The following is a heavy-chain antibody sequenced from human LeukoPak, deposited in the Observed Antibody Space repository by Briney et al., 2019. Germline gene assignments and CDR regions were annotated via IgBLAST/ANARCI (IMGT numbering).Heavy chain of an antibody. V-gene: IGHV3-15*01. CDR1: GFSFTTAW. CDR3: TTDFSHFDFSSGFYSY. D-gene: IGHD3-3*01. CDR2: IKTNIDGGST. Sequence: GGSLRLSCAASGFSFTTAWMVWVRQAPGKGLQWIGRIKTNIDGGSTDLAAPVKGRFSISRDDSTNTVYLQMNSLKGDDTAVYYCTTDFSHFDFSSGFYSYWGQGSLVTVSS. J-gene: IGHJ4*02.